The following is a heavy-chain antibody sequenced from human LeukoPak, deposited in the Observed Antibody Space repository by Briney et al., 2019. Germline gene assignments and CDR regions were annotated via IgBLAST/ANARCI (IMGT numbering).Heavy chain of an antibody. CDR1: GFNVSSNY. CDR3: TRHTRDYGDYVDAFDL. CDR2: IYSGGNT. J-gene: IGHJ3*01. Sequence: GGSLRLSCAASGFNVSSNYMSWVRQAPGKGLEWVSVIYSGGNTYYADSVKGRFTISSDNSKNTLYLQMNSLRVEDTAVYFCTRHTRDYGDYVDAFDLWGQGTMVTVSS. D-gene: IGHD4-17*01. V-gene: IGHV3-53*01.